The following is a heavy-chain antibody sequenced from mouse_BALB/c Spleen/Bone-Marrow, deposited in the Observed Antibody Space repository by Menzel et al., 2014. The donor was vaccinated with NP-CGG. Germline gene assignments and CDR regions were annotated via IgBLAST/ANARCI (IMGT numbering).Heavy chain of an antibody. CDR2: ISGGGSYT. J-gene: IGHJ3*01. D-gene: IGHD2-4*01. V-gene: IGHV5-9-2*01. CDR1: GFTFNSYG. CDR3: ARHAYYDQTEVSFVY. Sequence: EVNVVESGGGLVKSEGSLKLSCAASGFTFNSYGMSWVRQTPEKRLEWVATISGGGSYTFYPDSVKGRFTISRDNAKNNLYLQLSSLRSEDTALYYCARHAYYDQTEVSFVYWGQGTLVTVSA.